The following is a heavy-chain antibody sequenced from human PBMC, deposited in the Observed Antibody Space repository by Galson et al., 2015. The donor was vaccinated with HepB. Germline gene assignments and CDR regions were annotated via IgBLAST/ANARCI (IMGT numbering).Heavy chain of an antibody. CDR1: GYTFTGYY. CDR2: INPNSGGT. D-gene: IGHD6-19*01. CDR3: ARDWGIAVAGNYFQH. J-gene: IGHJ1*01. Sequence: SVKVSCKASGYTFTGYYMHWVRQAPGQGLEWMGWINPNSGGTNYAQKFQGWVTMTRDTSISTAYMELSRLRSDDTAVYYCARDWGIAVAGNYFQHWGQGTPVTVSS. V-gene: IGHV1-2*04.